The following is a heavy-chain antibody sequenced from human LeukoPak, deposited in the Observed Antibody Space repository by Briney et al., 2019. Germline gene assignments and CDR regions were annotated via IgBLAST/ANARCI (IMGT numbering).Heavy chain of an antibody. CDR2: IYYSGST. V-gene: IGHV4-59*01. J-gene: IGHJ5*02. CDR3: ARALDYGGNWGPHWFAP. Sequence: SETLSLTCTISGGSISSYYWSWIRQPPGKGLEWIGYIYYSGSTNYNPSLKSRVTISVDTSKNQFSLKLSSVTAADTAVYYCARALDYGGNWGPHWFAPWGKGTLV. D-gene: IGHD4-23*01. CDR1: GGSISSYY.